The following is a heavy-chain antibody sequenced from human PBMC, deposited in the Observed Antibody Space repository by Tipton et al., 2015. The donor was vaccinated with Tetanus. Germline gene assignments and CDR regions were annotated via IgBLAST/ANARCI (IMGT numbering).Heavy chain of an antibody. CDR1: GFTFDDYA. CDR2: ISWNSGSI. Sequence: SLRLSCAASGFTFDDYAMHWVRQAPGKGLEWVSGISWNSGSIGYADSVKGRFTISRDNAKNSLYLQMNSLRAEDMALYYCAKDLGFGGYYYGMDVWGQGTTVTVSS. J-gene: IGHJ6*02. CDR3: AKDLGFGGYYYGMDV. V-gene: IGHV3-9*03. D-gene: IGHD3-10*01.